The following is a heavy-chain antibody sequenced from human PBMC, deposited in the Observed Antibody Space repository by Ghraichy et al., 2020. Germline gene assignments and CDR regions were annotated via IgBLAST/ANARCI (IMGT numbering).Heavy chain of an antibody. Sequence: SETLSLTCTVSGGSISSYYWSWIRQPPGKGLEWIGYIYYSGSTNYNPSLKSRVTISVDTSKNQFSLKLSSVTAADTAVYYCARGVCSSTSCIYYYYYYMDVWGKGTTVTVSS. J-gene: IGHJ6*03. V-gene: IGHV4-59*01. CDR1: GGSISSYY. CDR2: IYYSGST. D-gene: IGHD2-2*01. CDR3: ARGVCSSTSCIYYYYYYMDV.